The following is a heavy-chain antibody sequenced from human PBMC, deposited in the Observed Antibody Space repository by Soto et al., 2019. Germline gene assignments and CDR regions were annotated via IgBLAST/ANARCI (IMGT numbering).Heavy chain of an antibody. CDR1: GFTFSSYG. CDR3: ARDPASEVAATPSFDY. Sequence: GGSLRLSCAASGFTFSSYGMHWVRQAPGKGLEWVAVIWYDGSNKYYADSVKGRFTISRDNSKNTLYLQMNSLRAEDTAVYYCARDPASEVAATPSFDYWGQGTLVTVSS. D-gene: IGHD2-15*01. CDR2: IWYDGSNK. J-gene: IGHJ4*02. V-gene: IGHV3-33*08.